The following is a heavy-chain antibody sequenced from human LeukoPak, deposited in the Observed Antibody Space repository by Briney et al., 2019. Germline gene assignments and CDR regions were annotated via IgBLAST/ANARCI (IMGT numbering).Heavy chain of an antibody. D-gene: IGHD2-2*01. CDR2: IYYSGST. CDR3: ARGISSCSSTSCYFSPISRRVWFDP. J-gene: IGHJ5*02. CDR1: GGSISSSSYY. Sequence: KPSETLSLTCTVSGGSISSSSYYWGWIRQPPGKGLEWIGSIYYSGSTYYNPSLKSRVTISVDTSKNQFSLKLSSVTAADTAVYYCARGISSCSSTSCYFSPISRRVWFDPWGQGTLVTVSS. V-gene: IGHV4-39*07.